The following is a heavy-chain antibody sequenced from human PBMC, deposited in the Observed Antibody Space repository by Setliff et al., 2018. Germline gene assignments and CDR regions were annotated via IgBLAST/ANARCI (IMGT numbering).Heavy chain of an antibody. V-gene: IGHV4-61*01. CDR1: GDSVSLGNPY. Sequence: SETLSLTCTVSGDSVSLGNPYWNWIRQPPGKGLEWIGYIYYTGSTKYNPSLMSRVTISVDTSKNQFSLQLNSVTAADTAVYYCARMTYSSGYYPLDYWGQGTLVTVSS. CDR3: ARMTYSSGYYPLDY. D-gene: IGHD3-22*01. J-gene: IGHJ4*02. CDR2: IYYTGST.